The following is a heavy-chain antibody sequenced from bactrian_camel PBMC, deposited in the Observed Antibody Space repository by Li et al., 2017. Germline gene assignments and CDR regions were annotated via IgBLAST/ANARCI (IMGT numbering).Heavy chain of an antibody. CDR3: AADTGSNLRSWKDVLDYNY. V-gene: IGHV3S53*01. Sequence: HVQLVESGGGSVQTGGSLNLTCEAARWPYASNAMAWFRQAPGKEREGVARRDKDGSKTYVDSVKGRFTISEDDAKYILYLEMSALQPEDSGVYYCAADTGSNLRSWKDVLDYNYRGQGTQVTVS. CDR1: RWPYASNA. CDR2: RDKDGSK. J-gene: IGHJ4*01. D-gene: IGHD1*01.